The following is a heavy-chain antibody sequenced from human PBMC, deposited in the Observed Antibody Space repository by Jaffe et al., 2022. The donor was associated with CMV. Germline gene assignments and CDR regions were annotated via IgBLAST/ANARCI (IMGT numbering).Heavy chain of an antibody. J-gene: IGHJ6*02. V-gene: IGHV1-8*01. D-gene: IGHD3-9*01. CDR1: GYTFTSYD. CDR2: MNPNSGNT. Sequence: QVQLVQSGAEVKKPGASVKVSCKASGYTFTSYDINWVRQATGQGLEWMGWMNPNSGNTGYAQKFQGRVTMTRNTSISTAYMELSSLRSEDTAVYYCARGGGRGLRYFDWLFQTGSDGMDVWGQGTTVTVSS. CDR3: ARGGGRGLRYFDWLFQTGSDGMDV.